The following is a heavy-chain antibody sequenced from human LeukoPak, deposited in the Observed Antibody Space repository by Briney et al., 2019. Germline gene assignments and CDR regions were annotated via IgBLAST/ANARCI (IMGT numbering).Heavy chain of an antibody. CDR1: GFTFSSYS. D-gene: IGHD3-10*01. J-gene: IGHJ3*02. Sequence: PGGSLRPSCAASGFTFSSYSMNWVRQAPGKGLEWVSYISSSSSTIYYADSVKGRFTISRDNAKNSLYLQMNSLRAEDTAVYYCARDEPLLWFGDNAFDIWGQGTMVTVSS. V-gene: IGHV3-48*04. CDR3: ARDEPLLWFGDNAFDI. CDR2: ISSSSSTI.